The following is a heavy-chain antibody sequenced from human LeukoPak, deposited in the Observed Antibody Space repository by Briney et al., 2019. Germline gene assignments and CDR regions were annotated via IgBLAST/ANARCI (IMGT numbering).Heavy chain of an antibody. V-gene: IGHV3-48*01. D-gene: IGHD4-17*01. CDR1: GFSFSDYG. CDR2: INSNGAVI. CDR3: ARDPDGDYDFDY. Sequence: PGGSLRLSCAASGFSFSDYGMNWVRRAPGKGLEWLSHINSNGAVISYADSVEGRFTISRDTAKSSLYLQMNSLKIEDTAIYFCARDPDGDYDFDYWGQGTLVTVSS. J-gene: IGHJ4*02.